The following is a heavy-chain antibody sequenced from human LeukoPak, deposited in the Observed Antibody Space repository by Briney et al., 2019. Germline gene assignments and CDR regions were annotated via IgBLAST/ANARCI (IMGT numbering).Heavy chain of an antibody. D-gene: IGHD4-23*01. V-gene: IGHV3-30*04. CDR1: GFTFSSYA. Sequence: GGSLRLSCAASGFTFSSYAMHWVRQAPGKGLEWVAVISYDGSNKYYADSVKGRFTISRDNAKNTLYLQMNSLRAEDTAVYYCAKGGTTVVDYWGQGTLVTVSS. J-gene: IGHJ4*02. CDR3: AKGGTTVVDY. CDR2: ISYDGSNK.